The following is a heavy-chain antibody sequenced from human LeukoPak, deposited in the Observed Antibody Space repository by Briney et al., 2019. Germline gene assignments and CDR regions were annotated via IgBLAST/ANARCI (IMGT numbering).Heavy chain of an antibody. V-gene: IGHV3-23*01. CDR3: ARDFLSGGGPQTYYFDY. D-gene: IGHD2-15*01. CDR2: ISGSGGST. Sequence: PGGSLRLSCAASGFTFSSYAMSWVRQAPGKGLEWVSAISGSGGSTYYADSVKGRFTISRDNAKNSLYLQMNSLRAEDTAVYYCARDFLSGGGPQTYYFDYWGQGTLVTVSS. J-gene: IGHJ4*02. CDR1: GFTFSSYA.